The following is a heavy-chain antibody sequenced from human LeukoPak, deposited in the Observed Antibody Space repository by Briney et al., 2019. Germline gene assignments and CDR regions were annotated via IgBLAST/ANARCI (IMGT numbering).Heavy chain of an antibody. CDR2: MNIDGSEK. CDR1: GFTFSNYW. V-gene: IGHV3-7*01. D-gene: IGHD1-26*01. Sequence: GGSLRLSCAAPGFTFSNYWMGWVRQAPGKRPEWVANMNIDGSEKYYADSVKGRFSISRDNARNSVYLQMASLRVEDTAVYYCARDPVEWELLLDYWGQGTLVTVSS. J-gene: IGHJ4*02. CDR3: ARDPVEWELLLDY.